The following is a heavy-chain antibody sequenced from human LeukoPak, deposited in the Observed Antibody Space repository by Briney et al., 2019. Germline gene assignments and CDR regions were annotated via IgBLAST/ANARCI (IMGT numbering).Heavy chain of an antibody. J-gene: IGHJ4*02. CDR3: ARAGYDYGDYYFDY. Sequence: SETLSLTCTVSGGSISSYYWSWIRQPAGKGLEWIGRIYTSGSTNYNPSLKSRVTMSVDTSKNQFSLKLSSVTAADTDVYYCARAGYDYGDYYFDYWGQGTLVTVSS. V-gene: IGHV4-4*07. D-gene: IGHD4-17*01. CDR1: GGSISSYY. CDR2: IYTSGST.